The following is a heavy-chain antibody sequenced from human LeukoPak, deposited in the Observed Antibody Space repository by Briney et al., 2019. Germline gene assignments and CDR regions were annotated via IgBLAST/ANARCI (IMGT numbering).Heavy chain of an antibody. CDR2: IFQSGSP. J-gene: IGHJ3*01. V-gene: IGHV4-30-2*01. CDR1: GGPISSGGYS. CDR3: ARDRAGLGLLDF. D-gene: IGHD1-26*01. Sequence: PAETLSLTCAVSGGPISSGGYSWAWLRQPPGRGLEWLGYIFQSGSPSYNPSLRSRVTISVDTSRNQFSLKLNSVTAADTAMYYCARDRAGLGLLDFWGPGTMVTVSS.